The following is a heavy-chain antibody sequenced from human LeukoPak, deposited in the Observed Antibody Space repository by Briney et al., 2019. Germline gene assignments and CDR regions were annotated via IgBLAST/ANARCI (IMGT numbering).Heavy chain of an antibody. J-gene: IGHJ3*02. D-gene: IGHD1-26*01. CDR1: GYTFTGYY. V-gene: IGHV1-8*03. Sequence: ASVKVSCKASGYTFTGYYMHWVRPAPGQRLEWMGWINPTSGNTGKAQTFHGRVTITRNTSISTAYMELSSLRSEDTAVYYCARGSGSPIWGQGTMVTVSS. CDR2: INPTSGNT. CDR3: ARGSGSPI.